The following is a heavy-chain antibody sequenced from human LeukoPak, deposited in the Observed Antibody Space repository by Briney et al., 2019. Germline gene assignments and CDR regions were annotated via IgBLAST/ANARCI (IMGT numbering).Heavy chain of an antibody. CDR2: IYPDGRA. Sequence: GGSLRLSCAASGVTVSTIYMGWVRQAPGKGLDWVSVIYPDGRAYYAESVKGRFTISRDGSENTLFLQMNNLRAEDTAVYYCATLRGWYGEGCFDYWGQGTLVTVSS. CDR1: GVTVSTIY. J-gene: IGHJ4*02. V-gene: IGHV3-53*01. D-gene: IGHD3-10*01. CDR3: ATLRGWYGEGCFDY.